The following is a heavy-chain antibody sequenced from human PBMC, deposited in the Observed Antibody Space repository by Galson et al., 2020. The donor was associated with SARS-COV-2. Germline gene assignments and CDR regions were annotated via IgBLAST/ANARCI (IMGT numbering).Heavy chain of an antibody. Sequence: GGSLRLSCAASGFTFSAYTINWVRQAPGKGLEWVSSISSSSTYIYYADSLKGRFTISRDNAKNSVYLQMNSLRAEDTAVYYCAADMGTFREFDYWGQGTLVTVSS. D-gene: IGHD5-18*01. CDR3: AADMGTFREFDY. CDR1: GFTFSAYT. CDR2: ISSSSTYI. J-gene: IGHJ4*02. V-gene: IGHV3-21*04.